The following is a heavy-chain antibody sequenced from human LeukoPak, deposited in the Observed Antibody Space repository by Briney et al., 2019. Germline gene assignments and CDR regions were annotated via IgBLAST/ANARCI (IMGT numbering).Heavy chain of an antibody. V-gene: IGHV3-23*01. D-gene: IGHD6-13*01. CDR2: ISGSGGST. CDR1: GFTFSSYA. CDR3: AKDLKRWQQLRWFDP. J-gene: IGHJ5*02. Sequence: PGGSLRLSCAASGFTFSSYAMSWVRQAPGKGLEWVSAISGSGGSTYYADPVKGRFTISRDNSKNTLYLQMNSLRAEDTAVYYCAKDLKRWQQLRWFDPWGQGTLVTVSS.